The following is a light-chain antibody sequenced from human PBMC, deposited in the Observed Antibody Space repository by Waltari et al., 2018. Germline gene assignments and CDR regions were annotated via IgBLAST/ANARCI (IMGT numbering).Light chain of an antibody. CDR3: CSYAGNYLRV. CDR2: NVS. CDR1: SSDVGGYHY. Sequence: QSALTQPRSLSGSPRQSVTISCTGTSSDVGGYHYVPWYQQYPGRAPKVVIYNVSKRPSGVPDRFSGSKSGNTASLTISGLQAEDEADYYCCSYAGNYLRVFGGGTRLTVL. V-gene: IGLV2-11*01. J-gene: IGLJ3*02.